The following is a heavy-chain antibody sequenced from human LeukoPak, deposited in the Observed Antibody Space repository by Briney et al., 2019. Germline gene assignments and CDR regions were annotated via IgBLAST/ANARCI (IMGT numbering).Heavy chain of an antibody. J-gene: IGHJ4*02. V-gene: IGHV3-33*01. CDR3: ARDPGY. CDR1: GFTFSGFG. Sequence: GGSLRLSCAASGFTFSGFGMHWVRQAPGKGLEWVAVIWYDGSNKYYADSVKGRFTISRDNAKNSLYLQMNSLRAEDTAVYYCARDPGYWGQGTLVTVSS. CDR2: IWYDGSNK.